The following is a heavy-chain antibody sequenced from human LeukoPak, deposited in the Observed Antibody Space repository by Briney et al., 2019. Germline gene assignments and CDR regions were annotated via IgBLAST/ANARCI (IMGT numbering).Heavy chain of an antibody. CDR2: ISYDGSNK. CDR3: ARATVTTLADWFDP. J-gene: IGHJ5*02. D-gene: IGHD4-17*01. CDR1: GSTFSSYG. Sequence: GGSLRLSCAASGSTFSSYGMHWVRQAPGKGLKWVAVISYDGSNKYYADSVKGRFTISRDNSKNTLYLQMNSLRAEDTAVCYCARATVTTLADWFDPWSQGTLVTVSS. V-gene: IGHV3-30*03.